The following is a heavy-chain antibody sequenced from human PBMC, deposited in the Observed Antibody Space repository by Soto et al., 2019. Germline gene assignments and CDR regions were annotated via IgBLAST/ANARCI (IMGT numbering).Heavy chain of an antibody. J-gene: IGHJ3*01. Sequence: VQLVESGGGLVQPGGSMRLSCAASGFTVSSNYMNWVRQAPGEGLEWLSVLYSGAGTYYADSVKDRFTISRDNSKNTLYLKLNSRRAENTAIYYCARECGGDCSNAFDLWGQGTMVTVSP. V-gene: IGHV3-66*01. CDR1: GFTVSSNY. CDR2: LYSGAGT. CDR3: ARECGGDCSNAFDL. D-gene: IGHD2-21*01.